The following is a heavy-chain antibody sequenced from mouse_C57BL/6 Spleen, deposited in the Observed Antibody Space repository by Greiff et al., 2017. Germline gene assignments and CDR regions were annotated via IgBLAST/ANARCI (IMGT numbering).Heavy chain of an antibody. V-gene: IGHV1-4*01. Sequence: VQLQQSGAELARPGASVKMSCKASGYTFTSYTMHWVKQRPGQGLEWIGYINPSSGYTKYNQKFKDKATLTADKSSSTAYMQLGSLTSEDSAVYYCARWDAWFAYWGQGTLVTVSA. D-gene: IGHD4-1*01. J-gene: IGHJ3*01. CDR3: ARWDAWFAY. CDR2: INPSSGYT. CDR1: GYTFTSYT.